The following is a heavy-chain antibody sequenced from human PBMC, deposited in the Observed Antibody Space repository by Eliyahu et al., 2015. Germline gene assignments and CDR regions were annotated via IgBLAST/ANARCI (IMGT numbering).Heavy chain of an antibody. J-gene: IGHJ4*02. Sequence: EVQLVESGGGLIQPGGSLRLSCXAXGFTVSGNYMSWVRQAPGKGLEWVSSLYSGGNTYYADSVKGRFTISRDSSTNTLHLQMNSLRAEDTAVYYCARDPLNGANYFVYWGQGILVTVSS. CDR3: ARDPLNGANYFVY. CDR1: GFTVSGNY. V-gene: IGHV3-53*01. D-gene: IGHD2-8*01. CDR2: LYSGGNT.